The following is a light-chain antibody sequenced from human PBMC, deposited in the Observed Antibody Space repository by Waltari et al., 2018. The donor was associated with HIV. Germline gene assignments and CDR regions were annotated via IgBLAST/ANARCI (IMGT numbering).Light chain of an antibody. CDR1: EKLEIV. Sequence: EIVLTQSPATLSLSPGERATISCRASEKLEIVLGWFQQKPGQPPRLLVDNGSKRATGIPSRFTGSGSGTDFTLTITSLEPEEFAFYFCQQRRAFPPTFGGGTKVEIK. CDR2: NGS. J-gene: IGKJ4*01. CDR3: QQRRAFPPT. V-gene: IGKV3-11*01.